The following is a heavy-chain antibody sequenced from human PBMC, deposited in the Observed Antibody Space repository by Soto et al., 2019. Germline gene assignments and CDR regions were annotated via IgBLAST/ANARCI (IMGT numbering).Heavy chain of an antibody. V-gene: IGHV3-49*03. J-gene: IGHJ4*02. D-gene: IGHD5-12*01. CDR2: IRSKAYGGTT. Sequence: GGSLRLSCTASGFTFGDYAMSWFRQAPGKGLEWVGFIRSKAYGGTTEYAASVKGRFTISRDDSKSIAYLQMNSLKTEDTVVYYCTRAVIGPRDGYTDFDYWGQGTLVTVSS. CDR1: GFTFGDYA. CDR3: TRAVIGPRDGYTDFDY.